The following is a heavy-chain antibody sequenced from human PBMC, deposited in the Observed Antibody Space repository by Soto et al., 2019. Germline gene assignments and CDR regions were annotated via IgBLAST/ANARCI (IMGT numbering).Heavy chain of an antibody. CDR1: GGTFSSYA. CDR2: IIPIFGTA. J-gene: IGHJ3*02. CDR3: ARSDCSGGSCYSGDAFDI. Sequence: QVQLVQSGAEVKKPGSSVKVSCKASGGTFSSYAISWVRQAPGQGLEWMGGIIPIFGTANYAQKFQGRGTITADESTSTAYMELSSLRSEDTAVYYCARSDCSGGSCYSGDAFDIWGQGTMVTVSS. V-gene: IGHV1-69*01. D-gene: IGHD2-15*01.